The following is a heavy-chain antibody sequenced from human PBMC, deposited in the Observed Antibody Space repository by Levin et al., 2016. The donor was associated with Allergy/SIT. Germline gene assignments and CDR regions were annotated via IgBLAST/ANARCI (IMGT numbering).Heavy chain of an antibody. CDR3: ARRAAYYDILTGRVGWFDP. Sequence: RQAPGKGLEWIGSIYYSGSTYYNPSLKSRVTISVDTSKNQFSLKLSSVTAADTAVYYCARRAAYYDILTGRVGWFDPWGQGTLVTVSS. CDR2: IYYSGST. V-gene: IGHV4-39*01. J-gene: IGHJ5*02. D-gene: IGHD3-9*01.